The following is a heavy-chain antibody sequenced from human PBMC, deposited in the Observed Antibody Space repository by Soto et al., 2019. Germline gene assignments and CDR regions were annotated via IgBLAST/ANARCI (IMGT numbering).Heavy chain of an antibody. V-gene: IGHV3-21*01. CDR2: ISSSSSYI. CDR3: ASTPGYCSSTSCFGAYYYGMDV. Sequence: PGGSLRLSCAASGFTFSSYSMNWVRQAPGKGLEWVSSISSSSSYIYYADSVKGRFTISRDNAKNSLYLQMNSLRAEDTAVYYCASTPGYCSSTSCFGAYYYGMDVWGQGTTVTV. D-gene: IGHD2-2*03. CDR1: GFTFSSYS. J-gene: IGHJ6*02.